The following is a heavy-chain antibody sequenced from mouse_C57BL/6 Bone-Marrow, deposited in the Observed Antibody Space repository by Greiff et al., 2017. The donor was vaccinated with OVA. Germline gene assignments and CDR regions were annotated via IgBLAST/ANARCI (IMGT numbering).Heavy chain of an antibody. D-gene: IGHD1-1*01. CDR2: IHPNSGST. CDR1: GYTFTSYW. Sequence: VQLQQPGAELVKPGASVKLSCKASGYTFTSYWMHWVKQRPGQGLEWIGMIHPNSGSTNYNEKFKSKATLTVDKSSSTAYMQLSSLTSEDSAVYYCARHYYGSSLYFDYWGQGTTLTVSS. J-gene: IGHJ2*01. CDR3: ARHYYGSSLYFDY. V-gene: IGHV1-64*01.